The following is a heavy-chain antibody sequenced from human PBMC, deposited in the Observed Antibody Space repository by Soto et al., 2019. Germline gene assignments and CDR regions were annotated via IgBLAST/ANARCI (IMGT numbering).Heavy chain of an antibody. Sequence: WGSLRLSCVASGFTFIHYTLNCFRRAPWKGLEWVSTISDRPTGHTHYAESVRGRFTISRDDSRDTVFLQMDSLRAEDTAVYYCTTRMTAHFDYWGQGVLVTVSS. CDR1: GFTFIHYT. J-gene: IGHJ4*02. D-gene: IGHD2-21*02. CDR2: ISDRPTGHT. CDR3: TTRMTAHFDY. V-gene: IGHV3-23*01.